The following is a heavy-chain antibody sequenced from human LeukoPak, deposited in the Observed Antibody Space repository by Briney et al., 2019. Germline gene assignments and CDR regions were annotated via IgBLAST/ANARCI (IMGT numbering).Heavy chain of an antibody. Sequence: PSETLSLTCSVSGYSISSGYYWTFIRQPPGKGLEWIGGIYHTGHTFYNPSLKSRVTISVETSKNQFPLKLSSVTAADTAVYYCARRGSSWYLDWFDPWGQGTLVTVSS. D-gene: IGHD6-13*01. V-gene: IGHV4-38-2*02. J-gene: IGHJ5*02. CDR1: GYSISSGYY. CDR3: ARRGSSWYLDWFDP. CDR2: IYHTGHT.